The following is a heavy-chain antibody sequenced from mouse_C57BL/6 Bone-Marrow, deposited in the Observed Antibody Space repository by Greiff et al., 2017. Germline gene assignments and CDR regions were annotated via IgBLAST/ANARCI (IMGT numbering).Heavy chain of an antibody. CDR2: IYPRSGNT. CDR3: ARDEDYGSRAWFAY. J-gene: IGHJ3*01. CDR1: GYTFTSYG. V-gene: IGHV1-81*01. Sequence: VKLQESGAELARPGASVKLSCKASGYTFTSYGISWVKQRTGQGLEWIGEIYPRSGNTYYNEKFKGKATLTADKSSSTAYMELRSLTSEDSAVYFCARDEDYGSRAWFAYWGQGTLVTVSA. D-gene: IGHD1-1*01.